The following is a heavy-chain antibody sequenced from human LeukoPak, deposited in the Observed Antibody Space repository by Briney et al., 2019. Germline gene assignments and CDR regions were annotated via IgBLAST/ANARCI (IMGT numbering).Heavy chain of an antibody. Sequence: GGSLRLSCVASGFTFSDFWMHWVRQAPGKGPEWLSRTSKDGSDTFYADAAKGRFTASRDNAKNTVYLQVTNVRPEDTALYHCARGGYSGSYYRFSWGQGTLLTVAS. CDR3: ARGGYSGSYYRFS. D-gene: IGHD6-25*01. CDR1: GFTFSDFW. V-gene: IGHV3-74*01. J-gene: IGHJ4*02. CDR2: TSKDGSDT.